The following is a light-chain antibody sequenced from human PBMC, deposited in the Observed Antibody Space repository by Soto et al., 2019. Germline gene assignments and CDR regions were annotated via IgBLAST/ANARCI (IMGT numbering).Light chain of an antibody. CDR3: QQYNNWLWT. J-gene: IGKJ1*01. V-gene: IGKV3-15*01. CDR2: GAS. Sequence: EIVMTQSPATLSVSPGERATLSCRASQRVSSHLAWYQQKPGQAPRLLIYGASTRATGIPARFSGSGSGTEFTLTNSSLQSEHVAVYYCQQYNNWLWTFCKGTKVEIK. CDR1: QRVSSH.